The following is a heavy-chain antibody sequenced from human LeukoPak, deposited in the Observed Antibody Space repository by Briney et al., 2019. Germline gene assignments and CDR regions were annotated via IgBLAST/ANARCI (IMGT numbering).Heavy chain of an antibody. J-gene: IGHJ4*02. CDR2: IYYSGST. CDR1: GGSISSYY. Sequence: PSETLSLTCTVSGGSISSYYWSWIRQPPGKGLEWIGYIYYSGSTNYNPSLKSRVTISVDTSKNQFSLKLSSVTAADTAVYYCARDSADLNYWGQGTLVTVSS. CDR3: ARDSADLNY. V-gene: IGHV4-59*12.